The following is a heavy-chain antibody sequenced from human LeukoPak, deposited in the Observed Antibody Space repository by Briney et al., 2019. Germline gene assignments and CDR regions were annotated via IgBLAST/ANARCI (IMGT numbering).Heavy chain of an antibody. V-gene: IGHV4-34*01. CDR2: INHSGST. D-gene: IGHD3-22*01. Sequence: SETLSLTCAVYGGSFSGYYWSWIRQPPGKGLEWIGEINHSGSTNNNPPLKSRVTISVDTSKNQFSLKLSSVTAADTAVYYCARDMNDSRRFDYWGQGTLVTVSS. CDR3: ARDMNDSRRFDY. J-gene: IGHJ4*02. CDR1: GGSFSGYY.